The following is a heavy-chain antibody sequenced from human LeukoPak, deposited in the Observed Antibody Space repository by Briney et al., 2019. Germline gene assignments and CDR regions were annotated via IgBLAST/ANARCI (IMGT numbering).Heavy chain of an antibody. Sequence: GGSLRLSCAASGFTFDNYAMHWVRQAPGKGLEWVSLISGDGGSTYYADSVKGRFTISRDNSKNSLYLQMNSLRTEDTALYYCAKDLWFGELYGMDVWGQGTTVTVSS. V-gene: IGHV3-43*02. J-gene: IGHJ6*02. CDR2: ISGDGGST. CDR3: AKDLWFGELYGMDV. D-gene: IGHD3-10*01. CDR1: GFTFDNYA.